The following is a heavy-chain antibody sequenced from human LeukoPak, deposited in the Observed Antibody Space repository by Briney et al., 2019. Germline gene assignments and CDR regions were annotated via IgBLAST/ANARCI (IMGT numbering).Heavy chain of an antibody. V-gene: IGHV1-2*02. D-gene: IGHD3-16*01. Sequence: ASVKVSCKASGYTFTGNYIHWVRQAPGQGLEWMGWTNPNSGGTNYAQKFQGRVTMTRDTSISTAYMELSRVRSDDTAVYYCVRDDYDYWGQGTLVTVSS. J-gene: IGHJ4*02. CDR3: VRDDYDY. CDR1: GYTFTGNY. CDR2: TNPNSGGT.